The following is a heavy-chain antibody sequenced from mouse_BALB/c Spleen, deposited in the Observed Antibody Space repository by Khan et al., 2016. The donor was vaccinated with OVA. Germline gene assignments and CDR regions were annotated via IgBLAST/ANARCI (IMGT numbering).Heavy chain of an antibody. CDR1: GFTFSNYA. V-gene: IGHV5-6-5*01. J-gene: IGHJ3*01. CDR3: ARDYWFVY. Sequence: EVALVESGGGLVTPGRSLKVSCAASGFTFSNYAMSWVRQTPEKRLEWVASISTGGSTYYPDSVKVRFPTSRDNARNILYLQMSSLRSEDTAMYYCARDYWFVYWGQGTVVNVYA. CDR2: ISTGGST.